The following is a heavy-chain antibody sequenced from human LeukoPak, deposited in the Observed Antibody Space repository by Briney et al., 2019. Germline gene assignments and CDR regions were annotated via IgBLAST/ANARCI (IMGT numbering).Heavy chain of an antibody. Sequence: GRSLRLSCAASGFPFSSYEMNWVRQAPGKGLEWVSYISSSGMTKYYAVSVKGRFTMSRDNAKNSLYLQLNSLRAEDTAVYYCARDGRSRGLSHVNFDYWGQGILVTVSS. CDR2: ISSSGMTK. V-gene: IGHV3-48*03. CDR3: ARDGRSRGLSHVNFDY. D-gene: IGHD3-16*02. J-gene: IGHJ4*02. CDR1: GFPFSSYE.